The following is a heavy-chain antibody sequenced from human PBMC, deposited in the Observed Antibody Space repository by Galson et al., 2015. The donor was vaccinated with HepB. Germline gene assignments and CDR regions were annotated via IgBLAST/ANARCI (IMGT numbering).Heavy chain of an antibody. CDR2: IIPILGIA. V-gene: IGHV1-69*04. CDR3: ASSCSSTSCYNVSYWYFDH. J-gene: IGHJ2*01. CDR1: GGTFSSYA. Sequence: SVKVSCKASGGTFSSYAISWVRQAPGQGLEWMGRIIPILGIANYAQKFQGRVTITADKSTSTAYMELSSLRSEDTAVDYCASSCSSTSCYNVSYWYFDHWRPGTLVAVS. D-gene: IGHD2-2*01.